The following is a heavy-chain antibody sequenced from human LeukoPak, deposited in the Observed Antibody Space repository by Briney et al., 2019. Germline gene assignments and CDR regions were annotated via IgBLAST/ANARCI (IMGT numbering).Heavy chain of an antibody. D-gene: IGHD4-23*01. CDR3: ARGGRMTTVVTYYFDY. Sequence: GASVTVSCKASGYSFTNYYIHWVRQAPGQGLEWMGIVNPGGGSTTYAQEFQGRVTMTRDTSTSTVYMDLSSLRSDDTAVYFCARGGRMTTVVTYYFDYWGQGTLVTVSS. J-gene: IGHJ4*02. V-gene: IGHV1-46*01. CDR2: VNPGGGST. CDR1: GYSFTNYY.